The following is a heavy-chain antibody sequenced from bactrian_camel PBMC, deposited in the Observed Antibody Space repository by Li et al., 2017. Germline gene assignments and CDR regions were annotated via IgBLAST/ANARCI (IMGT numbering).Heavy chain of an antibody. CDR2: IYLGSGTT. CDR3: ASLMIQWATTCPRAGGAYTS. Sequence: HVQLVESGGGSVQAGGSLSLSCAASGYTFYLMAWLHQAPGKEREGVAAIYLGSGTTHYADSVKGRFTISGDGAKNTFSLQMNSLKPEDTGMYYCASLMIQWATTCPRAGGAYTSWGQGTQVTVS. V-gene: IGHV3S1*01. CDR1: GYTFYL. D-gene: IGHD2*01. J-gene: IGHJ4*01.